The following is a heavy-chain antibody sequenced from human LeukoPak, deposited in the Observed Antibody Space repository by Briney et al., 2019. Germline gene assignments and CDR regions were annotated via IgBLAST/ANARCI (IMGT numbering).Heavy chain of an antibody. V-gene: IGHV1-18*01. J-gene: IGHJ6*02. D-gene: IGHD3-10*01. Sequence: ASVKVSCKASGYTFTSYGISWVRQAPGQGLEWMGWISAYNGNTNYAQKLQGRVTMTTDTSTSTAYMELRSLRSDDTAVYYCARRAGGFENQSLRGYGMDVWGQGTTVTVSS. CDR1: GYTFTSYG. CDR3: ARRAGGFENQSLRGYGMDV. CDR2: ISAYNGNT.